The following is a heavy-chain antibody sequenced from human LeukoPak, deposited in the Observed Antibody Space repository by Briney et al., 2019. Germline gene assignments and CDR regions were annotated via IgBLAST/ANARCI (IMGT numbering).Heavy chain of an antibody. Sequence: ASVKVSCKVSGYTLTELSMHWVRQAPGKGLEWMGGFDPEDGETIYAQKFQGRVTMTEDTSTDTAYMELSSLRSEDTAVYYCATLRSGWYSNGRDAFDIWGQGTMVTVSS. CDR3: ATLRSGWYSNGRDAFDI. D-gene: IGHD6-13*01. CDR1: GYTLTELS. CDR2: FDPEDGET. J-gene: IGHJ3*02. V-gene: IGHV1-24*01.